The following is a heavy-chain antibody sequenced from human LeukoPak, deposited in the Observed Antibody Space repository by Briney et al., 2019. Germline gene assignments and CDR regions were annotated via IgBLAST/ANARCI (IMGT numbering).Heavy chain of an antibody. CDR2: IYYSGST. CDR1: GGSISSSSYY. V-gene: IGHV4-39*07. D-gene: IGHD6-13*01. CDR3: ARGKAAPFGYFDY. J-gene: IGHJ4*02. Sequence: SETLSLTCTVSGGSISSSSYYWGWIRQPPGKGLEWIGSIYYSGSTYYNPSLKSRVTISVDTSKNQSSLKLSSVTAADTAVYYCARGKAAPFGYFDYWGQGTLVTVSS.